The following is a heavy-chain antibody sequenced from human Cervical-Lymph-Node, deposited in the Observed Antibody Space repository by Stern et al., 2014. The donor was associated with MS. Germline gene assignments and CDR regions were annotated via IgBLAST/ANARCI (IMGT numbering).Heavy chain of an antibody. CDR1: GDTFDSYG. CDR2: LFPFFGTP. Sequence: QVQLGQSGTEVKKPGSSVKVSCKAAGDTFDSYGISWVRQAPGQGLEWMGGLFPFFGTPIYAQKFQGRVTMTADESTTTAYMDLTSLSVEDTAVYYCATSTYGLVHWGQGTLVTVSS. CDR3: ATSTYGLVH. V-gene: IGHV1-69*01. J-gene: IGHJ4*02. D-gene: IGHD3-10*01.